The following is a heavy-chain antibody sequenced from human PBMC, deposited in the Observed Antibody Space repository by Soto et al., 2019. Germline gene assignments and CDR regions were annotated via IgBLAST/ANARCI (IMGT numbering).Heavy chain of an antibody. J-gene: IGHJ3*02. Sequence: GGSLRLSCAASGFTFSSYAMHWVRQAPGKGLEWVAVISYDGSNKYYADSVKGRFTISRDNSKNTLYLQMNSLRAEDTAVYYCARDGEGSGELLPHDAFDIWGQGTMVTVSS. D-gene: IGHD1-26*01. V-gene: IGHV3-30-3*01. CDR1: GFTFSSYA. CDR2: ISYDGSNK. CDR3: ARDGEGSGELLPHDAFDI.